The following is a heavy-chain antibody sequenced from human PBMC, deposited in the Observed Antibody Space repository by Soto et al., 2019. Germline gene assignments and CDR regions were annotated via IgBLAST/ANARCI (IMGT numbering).Heavy chain of an antibody. D-gene: IGHD4-17*01. J-gene: IGHJ4*02. V-gene: IGHV4-34*01. CDR3: ASGGVTTGSR. CDR1: GGSFSGYY. Sequence: QVQLQQWGAGLLKPSETLSLTCAVYGGSFSGYYWSWIRQPPGKGLEWIGEINHSGSANYNPSLKSRVTISVDTSKSQFSLKLSSVTAADTAVYYCASGGVTTGSRWGQGTLVTVSS. CDR2: INHSGSA.